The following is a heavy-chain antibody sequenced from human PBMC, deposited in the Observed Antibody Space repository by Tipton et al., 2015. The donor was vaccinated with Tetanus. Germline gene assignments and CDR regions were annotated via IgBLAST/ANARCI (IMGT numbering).Heavy chain of an antibody. CDR2: VHPSGST. CDR1: GGSFSNYY. CDR3: ARGEDAYKTGNY. Sequence: TLSLTCAVYGGSFSNYYWTWIRQPPGKGLEWIGEVHPSGSTSSNPSLESRVTMSIDTSKNQFSLKLTSLTAADTAVYFCARGEDAYKTGNYWGQGPLVTVSS. J-gene: IGHJ4*02. D-gene: IGHD5-24*01. V-gene: IGHV4-34*01.